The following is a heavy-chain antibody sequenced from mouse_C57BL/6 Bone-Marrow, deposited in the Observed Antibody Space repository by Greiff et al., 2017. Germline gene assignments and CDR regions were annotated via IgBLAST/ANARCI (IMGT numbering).Heavy chain of an antibody. Sequence: QVQLQQPGAELVKPGASVKLSCKASGYTFTSYWMHWVKQRPGQGLEWIGMIHPNSGSTNYNEKFKSKATLTVDKSSSTAYMQLSSLTSEDSAVYYCARWGYYLYYYAMDYWGQGTSVTVSS. J-gene: IGHJ4*01. CDR1: GYTFTSYW. CDR3: ARWGYYLYYYAMDY. D-gene: IGHD2-3*01. V-gene: IGHV1-64*01. CDR2: IHPNSGST.